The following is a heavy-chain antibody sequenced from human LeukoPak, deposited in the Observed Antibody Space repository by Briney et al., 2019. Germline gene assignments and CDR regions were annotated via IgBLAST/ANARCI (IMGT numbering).Heavy chain of an antibody. V-gene: IGHV3-7*01. D-gene: IGHD3-16*01. CDR3: ARQGDDY. CDR1: GFNFRNYW. CDR2: IKEDGSEK. J-gene: IGHJ4*01. Sequence: GGSLRLSCVASGFNFRNYWMSWVRQAPGKGLEWVANIKEDGSEKYYVDSVKGRFTISRDNAKNSLYLQMNSLRAEDTAVYYCARQGDDYWGHGTLVTVSS.